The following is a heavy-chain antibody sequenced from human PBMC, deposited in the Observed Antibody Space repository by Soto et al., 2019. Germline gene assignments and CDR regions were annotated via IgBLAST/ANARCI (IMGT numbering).Heavy chain of an antibody. CDR2: ISGSDGST. V-gene: IGHV3-23*01. CDR3: AKGPGMYSDFDC. Sequence: EVQMLESGGGLVQPGGSLRLSCAASGFTFSSYAMSWVRQAPGKALEWVSAISGSDGSTFYADSVKGRFTISRDDSKNTLYLQMNSLRAEDTAVYYCAKGPGMYSDFDCWGQGTLVTVSS. CDR1: GFTFSSYA. J-gene: IGHJ4*02. D-gene: IGHD2-8*01.